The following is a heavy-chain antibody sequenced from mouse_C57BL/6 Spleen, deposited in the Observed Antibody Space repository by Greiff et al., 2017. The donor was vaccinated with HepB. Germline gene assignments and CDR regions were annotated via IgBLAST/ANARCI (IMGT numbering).Heavy chain of an antibody. CDR2: IYPRDGST. J-gene: IGHJ3*01. D-gene: IGHD1-1*01. Sequence: QVQLKESGPELVKPGASVKLSCKASGYTFTSYDINWVKQRPGQGLEWIGWIYPRDGSTKYNEKFKGKATLTVDTSSSTAYMELHSLTSEDSAVYFCARDYYGSSYLAWFAYWGQGTLVTVSA. CDR3: ARDYYGSSYLAWFAY. V-gene: IGHV1-85*01. CDR1: GYTFTSYD.